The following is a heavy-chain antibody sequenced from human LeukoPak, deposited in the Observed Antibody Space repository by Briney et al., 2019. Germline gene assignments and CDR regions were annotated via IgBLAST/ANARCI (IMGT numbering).Heavy chain of an antibody. V-gene: IGHV3-69-1*01. Sequence: SSISSSSYIYYADSVKGRFTISRDNAKNSLYLQMNSLRAEDTAVYYCASDPDEEQWLVTWGQGTLVTVSS. CDR3: ASDPDEEQWLVT. D-gene: IGHD6-19*01. CDR2: ISSSSYI. J-gene: IGHJ5*02.